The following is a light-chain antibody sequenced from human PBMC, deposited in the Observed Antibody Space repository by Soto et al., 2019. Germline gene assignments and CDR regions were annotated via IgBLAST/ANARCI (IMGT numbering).Light chain of an antibody. CDR1: QSVSSSY. Sequence: EIVLTQSPGTLSLSPGERATLSCRASQSVSSSYVAWYQQKPGQAPRLLIYGASIRATGIPGRFSGSGSGTDFTLTISRLEYEVYALYYCKNYGTSQTFGQGTKVEIK. V-gene: IGKV3-20*01. CDR3: KNYGTSQT. J-gene: IGKJ1*01. CDR2: GAS.